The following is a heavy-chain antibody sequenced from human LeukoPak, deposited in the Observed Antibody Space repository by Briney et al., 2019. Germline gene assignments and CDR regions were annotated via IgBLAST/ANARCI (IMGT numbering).Heavy chain of an antibody. CDR2: IYYSGST. Sequence: SQTLSLTCTVSGGSISSGDYYWSWIRQPPGKGLEWIGYIYYSGSTYYNPSLKSRVTISLDRSKIQFSLKVTSVTAADTAVYYCAKYYYDSTGNSFFDYWGQGTLVTVSS. J-gene: IGHJ4*02. V-gene: IGHV4-30-4*01. CDR3: AKYYYDSTGNSFFDY. D-gene: IGHD3-22*01. CDR1: GGSISSGDYY.